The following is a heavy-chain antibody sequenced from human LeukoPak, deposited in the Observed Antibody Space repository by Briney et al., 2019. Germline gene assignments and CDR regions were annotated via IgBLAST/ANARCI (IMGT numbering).Heavy chain of an antibody. V-gene: IGHV3-74*01. Sequence: GGSLRLSCAASGFTFSSYWMHWVRQVPNQGLMWVSRINSDETISEYVDSVNGRFTISRDNAKNTLYLQMNSLRAEDTAVYYCASTRFGEYFDYWGQGTLVTVSS. CDR3: ASTRFGEYFDY. CDR1: GFTFSSYW. J-gene: IGHJ4*02. CDR2: INSDETIS. D-gene: IGHD3-10*02.